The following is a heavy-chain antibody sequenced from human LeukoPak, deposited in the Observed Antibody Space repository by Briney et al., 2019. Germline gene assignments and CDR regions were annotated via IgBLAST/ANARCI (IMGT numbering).Heavy chain of an antibody. V-gene: IGHV1-8*01. CDR2: MNPNSANT. Sequence: GASVKVSCKASGYTFSSYDINCVRQVAGQGLEWMGRMNPNSANTGYAQKFQGRVTMTMNTSINTAYMELTSLTSEDTAVYYCARGRGGVVVPAVERYYYYMDVWGKGTTVTISS. D-gene: IGHD2-2*01. CDR1: GYTFSSYD. J-gene: IGHJ6*03. CDR3: ARGRGGVVVPAVERYYYYMDV.